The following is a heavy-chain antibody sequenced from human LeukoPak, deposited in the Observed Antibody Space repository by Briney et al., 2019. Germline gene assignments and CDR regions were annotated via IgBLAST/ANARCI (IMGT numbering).Heavy chain of an antibody. J-gene: IGHJ4*02. D-gene: IGHD2-15*01. Sequence: GGSLRLSCAASGFSFYNYAMNWVRQAPGKGLEWVSSISGNGVSTYYAETVEGRFTISRDNSKNTLYLQMNSLRAEDTAVYYCAKTSVGGGRIIGSGYFDNWGQGTLVTVSS. CDR3: AKTSVGGGRIIGSGYFDN. CDR1: GFSFYNYA. CDR2: ISGNGVST. V-gene: IGHV3-23*01.